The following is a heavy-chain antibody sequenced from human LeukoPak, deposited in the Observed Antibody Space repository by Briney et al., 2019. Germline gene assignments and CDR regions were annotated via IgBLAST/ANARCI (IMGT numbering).Heavy chain of an antibody. Sequence: TGGSLRLSCAASGFTFSGSWMSWVRQAPGKGLEWVASINKDGSEKNYVDSLKGRFTISRDNANNSLYLQMNSLRAEDTAVYYCTRFKLSVVRGIISQPLAYWGQGTLLTVSS. J-gene: IGHJ4*02. V-gene: IGHV3-7*03. CDR2: INKDGSEK. D-gene: IGHD3-10*01. CDR3: TRFKLSVVRGIISQPLAY. CDR1: GFTFSGSW.